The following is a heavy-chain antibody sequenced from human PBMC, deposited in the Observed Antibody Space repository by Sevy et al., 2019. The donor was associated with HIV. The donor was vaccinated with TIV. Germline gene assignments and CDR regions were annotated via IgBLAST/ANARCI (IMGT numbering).Heavy chain of an antibody. D-gene: IGHD6-19*01. CDR2: IGSTGPTI. Sequence: GVLRLSCVASGFTFSRYSMNWVRQAPGKGLEWVSNIGSTGPTIYYADSVKGRFTISRDNAKNSLYLQMNSLREEDTAVYYCARPGSGWFEFDSWGQGTLVTVSS. CDR3: ARPGSGWFEFDS. V-gene: IGHV3-48*02. CDR1: GFTFSRYS. J-gene: IGHJ4*02.